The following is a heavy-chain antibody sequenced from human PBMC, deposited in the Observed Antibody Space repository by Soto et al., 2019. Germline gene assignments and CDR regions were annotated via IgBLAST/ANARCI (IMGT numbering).Heavy chain of an antibody. D-gene: IGHD3-22*01. V-gene: IGHV4-39*01. CDR3: AAHDSGGYYAEY. J-gene: IGHJ4*02. CDR1: GDSVTISAYY. CDR2: IHSSGST. Sequence: QLQLQESGPGLVKPSETLSLTCTVSGDSVTISAYYWGWIRQPPGKGLEWIGSIHSSGSTYYNPSLKSRVTISGDTSKKQFSLKLTSVTAADAAVYYCAAHDSGGYYAEYWGQGTLVTVSA.